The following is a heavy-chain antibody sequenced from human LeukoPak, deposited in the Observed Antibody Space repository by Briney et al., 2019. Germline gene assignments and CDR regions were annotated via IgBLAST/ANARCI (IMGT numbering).Heavy chain of an antibody. CDR3: ARGSDWNDLFDY. V-gene: IGHV1-2*02. CDR1: GYTFTAYY. CDR2: INPNSGGT. J-gene: IGHJ4*02. D-gene: IGHD1-1*01. Sequence: ASLKLSCKASGYTFTAYYMHWVRQAPGQGLEWMGWINPNSGGTKYAQKFQGRVTMTRDTSISTAYMDLSSLESDDTAVYYCARGSDWNDLFDYWGQGTLVTVSS.